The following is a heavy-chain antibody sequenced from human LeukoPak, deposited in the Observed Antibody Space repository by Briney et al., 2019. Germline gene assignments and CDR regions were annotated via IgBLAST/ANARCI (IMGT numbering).Heavy chain of an antibody. J-gene: IGHJ4*02. Sequence: GGSLRLSCAASGFTFSSYEMNWVRQAPGKGLEWVSYISSSGSAIYYADSVKGRFTISRDNAKNSLYLQMNSLRAEDTAVYYCARDRPSCCSGGSCSDRQAPHFDYWGQGTLVTVSS. V-gene: IGHV3-48*03. CDR3: ARDRPSCCSGGSCSDRQAPHFDY. CDR1: GFTFSSYE. CDR2: ISSSGSAI. D-gene: IGHD2-15*01.